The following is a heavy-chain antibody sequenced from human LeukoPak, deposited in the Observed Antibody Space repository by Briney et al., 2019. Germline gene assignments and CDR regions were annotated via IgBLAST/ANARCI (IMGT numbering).Heavy chain of an antibody. CDR2: ISGSGGST. J-gene: IGHJ4*02. CDR1: GFTFSSYA. V-gene: IGHV3-23*01. Sequence: TGGSLRLSCAASGFTFSSYAMSWVRQAPGKGLEWVSAISGSGGSTYYADSVKGRFTISRDNSKNTLYLQMNSLRAEDTAVYYCAKVGGDYRIQLWSPYFDYWGQGTLVTVSS. D-gene: IGHD5-18*01. CDR3: AKVGGDYRIQLWSPYFDY.